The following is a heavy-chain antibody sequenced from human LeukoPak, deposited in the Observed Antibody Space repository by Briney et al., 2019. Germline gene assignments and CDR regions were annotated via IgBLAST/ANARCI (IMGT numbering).Heavy chain of an antibody. CDR2: ISSSSSTV. Sequence: GGSLRLSCAASGFTFSSYSMNWVRQAPGKGLEWVSYISSSSSTVYYADSVKGRFTISRDNAKNSLYLQMNSLRAEDTAVYYCASTWGHYYDSSGYYALSFDYWGQGTLVTVSS. V-gene: IGHV3-48*01. CDR3: ASTWGHYYDSSGYYALSFDY. D-gene: IGHD3-22*01. J-gene: IGHJ4*02. CDR1: GFTFSSYS.